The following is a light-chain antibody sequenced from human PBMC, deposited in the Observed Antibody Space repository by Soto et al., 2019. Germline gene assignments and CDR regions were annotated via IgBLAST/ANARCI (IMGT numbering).Light chain of an antibody. V-gene: IGKV4-1*01. J-gene: IGKJ1*01. CDR2: WAS. CDR1: QSVLYSPNNKNY. CDR3: QQYYTNSWS. Sequence: DIVMTQSPDSLAVSLGERATINCKSSQSVLYSPNNKNYLAWYQHKPGQPPKMLIYWASIRESWVPDRFSGSGSGTDFTLTISSLQSEDVAVYYCQQYYTNSWSFGQGTKVEIK.